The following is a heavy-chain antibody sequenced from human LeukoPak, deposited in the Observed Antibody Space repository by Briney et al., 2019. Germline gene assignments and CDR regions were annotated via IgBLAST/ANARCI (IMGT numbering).Heavy chain of an antibody. J-gene: IGHJ5*02. CDR1: GYTFTNCG. D-gene: IGHD3-3*01. CDR3: ARITYDFWSGYYMPDDP. Sequence: GASVKVSCKASGYTFTNCGISWVRQAPGQGLEWMGWISIYNGNTDYAQKLRGRVTMTTDISTSTAYMELRSLRSDDTAVYYCARITYDFWSGYYMPDDPWGQGTLVTVSS. CDR2: ISIYNGNT. V-gene: IGHV1-18*01.